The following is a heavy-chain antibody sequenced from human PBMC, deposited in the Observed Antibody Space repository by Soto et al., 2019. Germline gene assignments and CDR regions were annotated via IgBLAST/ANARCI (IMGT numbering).Heavy chain of an antibody. V-gene: IGHV6-1*01. CDR1: GESVSSNCAA. J-gene: IGHJ4*02. CDR2: TYYRSKWYN. D-gene: IGHD6-13*01. CDR3: SRGGYRSCWNRTVTQAYFDY. Sequence: SQTLSLTCAISGESVSSNCAAWNWVRQSQSRGLEWLGRTYYRSKWYNDYAVSVKSRITINPDTSKNQFSLQLNSVTPEDTAVKYCSRGGYRSCWNRTVTQAYFDYWDQGTLGAVSS.